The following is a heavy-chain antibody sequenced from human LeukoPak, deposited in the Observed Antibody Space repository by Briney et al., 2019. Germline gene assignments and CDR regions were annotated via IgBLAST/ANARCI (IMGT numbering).Heavy chain of an antibody. Sequence: ASVKVSCKASGGTFSSYAISWVRQAPGQGLEWMGCINPKSGDTNYAQKFQGRVTMTRDTSISTAYMELSRLRSDDTAVLYCARGSGGYCSSTSCHPGDYWGQGTLVTVSP. J-gene: IGHJ4*02. CDR1: GGTFSSYA. V-gene: IGHV1-2*02. CDR2: INPKSGDT. D-gene: IGHD2-2*01. CDR3: ARGSGGYCSSTSCHPGDY.